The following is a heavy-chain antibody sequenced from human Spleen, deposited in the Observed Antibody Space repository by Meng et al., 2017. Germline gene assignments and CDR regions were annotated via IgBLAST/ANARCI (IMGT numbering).Heavy chain of an antibody. Sequence: GESLKISCAASGFTFSSYGMHWLRQAPGKGLEWVAVIWHDGVNKYYADSVEGRFTISKDNSKNTLHLQMDSLRDEDTAVYYCARFSPLTLFDWTPDYWGQGTLVTVSS. V-gene: IGHV3-33*01. CDR1: GFTFSSYG. J-gene: IGHJ4*02. CDR2: IWHDGVNK. D-gene: IGHD3-9*01. CDR3: ARFSPLTLFDWTPDY.